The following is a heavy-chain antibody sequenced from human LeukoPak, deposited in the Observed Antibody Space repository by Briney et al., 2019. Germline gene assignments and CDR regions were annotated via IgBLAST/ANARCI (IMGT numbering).Heavy chain of an antibody. CDR3: ARNGPLGYGDY. CDR1: GGSISSSSYY. V-gene: IGHV4-39*01. CDR2: IYYSGST. D-gene: IGHD5-12*01. J-gene: IGHJ4*02. Sequence: SETLSLTCTVSGGSISSSSYYWGWIRQPPGKGLEWIGSIYYSGSTYYNPSLKSRVTISVDTSKNQFSLKLSSATAADTAVYYCARNGPLGYGDYWGQGTLVTVSS.